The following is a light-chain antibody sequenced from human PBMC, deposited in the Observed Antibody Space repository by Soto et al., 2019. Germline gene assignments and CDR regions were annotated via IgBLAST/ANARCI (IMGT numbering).Light chain of an antibody. Sequence: DIQMTQSPSSLSASVGDRVTITCQASQDISNYLNWYQQKPGKAPKLLMFDASKLETGVPSRFSGREPWTKFTFTLRSLQPEDRSTYFCQQYHTLPVTFGLGTKLEIK. V-gene: IGKV1-33*01. CDR2: DAS. J-gene: IGKJ2*01. CDR1: QDISNY. CDR3: QQYHTLPVT.